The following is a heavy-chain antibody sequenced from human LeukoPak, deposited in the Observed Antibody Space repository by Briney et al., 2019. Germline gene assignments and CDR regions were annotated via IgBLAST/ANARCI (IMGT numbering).Heavy chain of an antibody. J-gene: IGHJ5*02. CDR3: ATSSNAPGNH. CDR1: LFTFNGYL. V-gene: IGHV3-7*01. D-gene: IGHD2-2*01. Sequence: PGGSLRLSCAASLFTFNGYLMSWVRQAPGKGLEWVANIKEDGSAQYYVGSVKGRFTISRDNAKNPLNLQMNSLRAEDTAVYYCATSSNAPGNHWGQGTLVTVSS. CDR2: IKEDGSAQ.